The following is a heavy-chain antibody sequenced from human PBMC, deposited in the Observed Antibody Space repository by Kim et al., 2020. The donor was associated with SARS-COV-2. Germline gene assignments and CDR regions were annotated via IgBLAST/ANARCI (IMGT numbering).Heavy chain of an antibody. CDR3: ARDIGLGGSSWEGAFDI. J-gene: IGHJ3*02. V-gene: IGHV4-31*02. D-gene: IGHD6-13*01. Sequence: LKSRVTRSVDTSKNQFSLKLSSVTAADTAVYYCARDIGLGGSSWEGAFDIWGQGTMVTVSS.